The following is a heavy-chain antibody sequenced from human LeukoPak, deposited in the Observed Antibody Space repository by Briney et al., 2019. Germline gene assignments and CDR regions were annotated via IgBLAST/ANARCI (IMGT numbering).Heavy chain of an antibody. CDR1: GFTFSSYA. Sequence: GGSLRLSCAASGFTFSSYAMSWVRQAPGKGLEWASAISGSGGSTYYADSVKGRFTISRDNSKNTLYLQMNSLRAEDTAVYYCAKSITISSGWLYYFDYWGQGTLVTVPS. CDR3: AKSITISSGWLYYFDY. J-gene: IGHJ4*02. V-gene: IGHV3-23*01. CDR2: ISGSGGST. D-gene: IGHD6-19*01.